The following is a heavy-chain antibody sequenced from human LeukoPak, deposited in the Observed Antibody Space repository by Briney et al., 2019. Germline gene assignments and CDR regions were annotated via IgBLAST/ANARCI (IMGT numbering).Heavy chain of an antibody. J-gene: IGHJ4*02. CDR1: GGSISSYY. CDR2: IYYSGNT. Sequence: SETLSLTCTVSGGSISSYYWGWIRQPPGKGLEWIGSIYYSGNTYYNPSLKSRVTISVDTSKNQFSLKLSSVTAADTAVYYCASSNRFYSSGWQYYFDYWGQGTPVTVSS. D-gene: IGHD6-19*01. V-gene: IGHV4-39*01. CDR3: ASSNRFYSSGWQYYFDY.